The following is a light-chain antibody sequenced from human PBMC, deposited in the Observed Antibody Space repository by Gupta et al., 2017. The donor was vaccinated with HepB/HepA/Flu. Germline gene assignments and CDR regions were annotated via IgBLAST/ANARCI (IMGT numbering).Light chain of an antibody. CDR1: SSNIGRNP. J-gene: IGLJ2*01. CDR2: SSD. V-gene: IGLV1-44*01. CDR3: ASWDGGLHEVV. Sequence: QSVLTQSPSVSGTPGQRVTIFCFGSSSNIGRNPVSWFQQLPGTAPKLLMYSSDQRPSGVPDRFSGSTSGTSASLAISGLQSEDEADYYCASWDGGLHEVVFGGGTKLTVL.